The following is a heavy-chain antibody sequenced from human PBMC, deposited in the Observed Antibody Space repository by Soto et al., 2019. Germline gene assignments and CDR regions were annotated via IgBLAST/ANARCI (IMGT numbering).Heavy chain of an antibody. CDR2: INHSGST. D-gene: IGHD2-8*02. V-gene: IGHV4-34*01. Sequence: SETLSLTCAVYGGSFSGYYWTWIRQPPGTGLEWIGEINHSGSTNYNPSLKNRVTISIDPSKNQFSLKLTSVTAADTAVYYCARDKITGLFDYWGQGTLVTVSS. CDR3: ARDKITGLFDY. J-gene: IGHJ4*02. CDR1: GGSFSGYY.